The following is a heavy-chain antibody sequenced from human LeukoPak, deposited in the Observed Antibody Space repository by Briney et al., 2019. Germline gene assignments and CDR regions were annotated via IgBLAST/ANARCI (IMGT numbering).Heavy chain of an antibody. D-gene: IGHD6-13*01. CDR2: IYPGDSDA. J-gene: IGHJ4*02. CDR1: GYSFTSCW. CDR3: ARRAYSSSWSYFDY. Sequence: GESLKISCKGSGYSFTSCWIGWVRQMPGKGLEWMGIIYPGDSDARYGPSFQGQVTISVDKSTSTAFLQWSSLKASDTAMYFCARRAYSSSWSYFDYWGQGTLVTVSS. V-gene: IGHV5-51*01.